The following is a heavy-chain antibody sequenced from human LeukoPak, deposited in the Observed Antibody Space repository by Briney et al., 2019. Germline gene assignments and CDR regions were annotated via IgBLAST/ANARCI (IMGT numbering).Heavy chain of an antibody. J-gene: IGHJ3*02. CDR1: GGSISSSSYY. D-gene: IGHD3-10*01. CDR3: ARRWGRGAFDI. CDR2: IYYSGST. Sequence: SETLSLTCTVSGGSISSSSYYWGWIRQPPGKGLEWIGSIYYSGSTHYNPSLKSRVTISVDTSKNQSSLKLSSVTAADTAVYYCARRWGRGAFDIWGQGTMVTVSS. V-gene: IGHV4-39*01.